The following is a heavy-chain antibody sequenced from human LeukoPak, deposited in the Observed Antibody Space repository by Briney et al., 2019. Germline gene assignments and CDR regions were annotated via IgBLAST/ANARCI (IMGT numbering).Heavy chain of an antibody. CDR1: GFTVSSYG. CDR3: VRDRAEGRAWVEFDP. CDR2: VYSDGVT. J-gene: IGHJ5*02. V-gene: IGHV3-66*02. Sequence: PGGSLRLSCAASGFTVSSYGMSWVRQAPGKGPEWVSLVYSDGVTRYADSVQGRFTISRDNSKNTVYLQMNNLRVEDTAVYHRVRDRAEGRAWVEFDPWGQGILVTVSS.